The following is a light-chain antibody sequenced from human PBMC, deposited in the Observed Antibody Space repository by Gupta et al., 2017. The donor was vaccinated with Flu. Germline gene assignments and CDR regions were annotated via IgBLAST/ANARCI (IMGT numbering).Light chain of an antibody. CDR3: QQYNNSPST. V-gene: IGKV1-5*03. CDR1: QNIDAW. J-gene: IGKJ1*01. CDR2: KAS. Sequence: DIQMTQSPSTLSASLGARVTITCRASQNIDAWLAWYQQRPGKAPSLLIYKASTLQSGVPSRFSGSGSGTEFTLAIISLQPHDLATYYCQQYNNSPSTFGQGTKV.